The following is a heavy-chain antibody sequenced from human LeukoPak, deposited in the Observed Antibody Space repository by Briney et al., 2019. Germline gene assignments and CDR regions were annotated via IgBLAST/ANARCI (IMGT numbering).Heavy chain of an antibody. Sequence: GGSLRLSCAASGFTFSSYWMSWVRQAPGKGLEWVANIKQDGSEKYYVDSVKGRFTISRDNAKNSLYLQMNSLRAEDTAVYYCARGPVVAATRYYMDVRGKGTTVTVSS. CDR1: GFTFSSYW. CDR3: ARGPVVAATRYYMDV. J-gene: IGHJ6*03. D-gene: IGHD2-15*01. V-gene: IGHV3-7*01. CDR2: IKQDGSEK.